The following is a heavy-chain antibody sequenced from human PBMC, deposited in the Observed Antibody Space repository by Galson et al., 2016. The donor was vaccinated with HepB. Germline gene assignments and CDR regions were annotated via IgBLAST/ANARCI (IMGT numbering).Heavy chain of an antibody. CDR2: ISYDGTNK. CDR3: ARDRGYNAFDYRPAY. Sequence: SLRLSCAASGFTFSSYSMHWVRQAPGKGLEWVAIISYDGTNKYYADSVMGRFTIARDNSKNTLSLQMNSLRTEETAVYYCARDRGYNAFDYRPAYLGQGTLVTV. J-gene: IGHJ4*02. CDR1: GFTFSSYS. D-gene: IGHD5-12*01. V-gene: IGHV3-30-3*01.